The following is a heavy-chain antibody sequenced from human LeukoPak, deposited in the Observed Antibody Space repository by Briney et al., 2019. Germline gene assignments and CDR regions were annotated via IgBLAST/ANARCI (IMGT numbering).Heavy chain of an antibody. CDR3: AREWARDRGSGSYQGY. Sequence: GGSLRLSCVASGFTSGHIFTDYWMTWVRQVPGKGLEWVAVISYDGSNKYYADSVKGRFTISRDNSKNTLYLQMNSLRAEDTAVYYCAREWARDRGSGSYQGYWGQGTLVTVSS. J-gene: IGHJ4*02. D-gene: IGHD3-10*01. CDR1: GFTSGHIFTDYW. CDR2: ISYDGSNK. V-gene: IGHV3-30-3*01.